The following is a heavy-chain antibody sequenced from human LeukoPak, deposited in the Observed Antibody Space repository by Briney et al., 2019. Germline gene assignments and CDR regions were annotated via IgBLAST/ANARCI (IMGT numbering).Heavy chain of an antibody. Sequence: GASVKVSFKASGYTFTSYGISWVRQAPGQGVEWMGWISAYNGNTNYAQKLQGRVTMTTDTSTSTAYMELRSLRSDDTAVYYCARQVWDVGFDYWGQGTLVTVSS. D-gene: IGHD1-26*01. J-gene: IGHJ4*02. CDR2: ISAYNGNT. CDR3: ARQVWDVGFDY. CDR1: GYTFTSYG. V-gene: IGHV1-18*04.